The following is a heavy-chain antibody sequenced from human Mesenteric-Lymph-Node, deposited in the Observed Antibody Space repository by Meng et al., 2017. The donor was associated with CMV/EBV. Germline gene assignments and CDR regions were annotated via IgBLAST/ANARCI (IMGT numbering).Heavy chain of an antibody. J-gene: IGHJ4*02. CDR3: ARGTMAAELFDF. CDR1: GFTVSSNY. Sequence: GESLKISCAVSGFTVSSNYMSWVRQAPGKGLEWVSVIYAGGSAYYADSVKDRFTISRDNSKNTLYLQMNGLRADDTAVYYCARGTMAAELFDFWGQGTLVTVSS. D-gene: IGHD4/OR15-4a*01. CDR2: IYAGGSA. V-gene: IGHV3-53*01.